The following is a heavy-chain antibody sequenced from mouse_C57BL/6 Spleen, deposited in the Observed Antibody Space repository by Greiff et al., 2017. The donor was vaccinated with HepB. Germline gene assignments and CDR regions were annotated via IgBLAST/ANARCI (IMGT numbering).Heavy chain of an antibody. CDR2: IRSKSNNYAT. J-gene: IGHJ3*01. Sequence: EVMLVESGGGLVQPKGSLKLSCAASGFSFNTYAMNWVRQAPGKGLEWVARIRSKSNNYATYYADSVKDRFTISRDDSESMLYLQMNNLKTEDTAMYYCVRNDYDWDWFAYWGQGTLVTVSA. D-gene: IGHD2-4*01. CDR3: VRNDYDWDWFAY. V-gene: IGHV10-1*01. CDR1: GFSFNTYA.